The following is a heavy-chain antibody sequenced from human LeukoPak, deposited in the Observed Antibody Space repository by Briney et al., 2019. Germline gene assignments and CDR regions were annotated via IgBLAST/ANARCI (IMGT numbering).Heavy chain of an antibody. V-gene: IGHV3-23*01. CDR2: ISGSGGST. D-gene: IGHD3-22*01. CDR1: GFTFSSYA. Sequence: GGSLRLSCAASGFTFSSYAMSWVRQAPGKGLEWVSAISGSGGSTYYADSVKGRFTISRYNSKNTLYLQMNSLRAEDTAVYYCAKPLHYDSSPHGGYWGQGTLVTVSS. J-gene: IGHJ4*02. CDR3: AKPLHYDSSPHGGY.